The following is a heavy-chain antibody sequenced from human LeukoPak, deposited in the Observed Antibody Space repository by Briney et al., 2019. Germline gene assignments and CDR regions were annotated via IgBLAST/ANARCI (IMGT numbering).Heavy chain of an antibody. V-gene: IGHV4-59*12. CDR1: GGSFSGYY. CDR3: ARDSSDYYYYYMDV. D-gene: IGHD3-10*01. CDR2: IYYSGST. Sequence: SETLSLTCAVYGGSFSGYYWSWIRQPPGKGLEWIGYIYYSGSTNYNPSLKSRVTISVDTSKNQFSLKLSSVTAADTAVYYCARDSSDYYYYYMDVWGKGTTVTISS. J-gene: IGHJ6*03.